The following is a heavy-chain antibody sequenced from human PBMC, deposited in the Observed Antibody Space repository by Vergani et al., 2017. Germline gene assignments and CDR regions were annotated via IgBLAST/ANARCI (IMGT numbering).Heavy chain of an antibody. CDR3: ASSGYYDFWSGFRRIATSQYYFDY. D-gene: IGHD3-3*01. CDR2: IKQDGSEK. V-gene: IGHV3-7*01. J-gene: IGHJ4*02. Sequence: EVQLVESGGGLVQPGGSLRLSCAASGFTFSSYWMSWVRQAPGKGLEWVANIKQDGSEKYYVDSVKGRFTISRDNAKNSLYLQMNSLRAEDTAVYYCASSGYYDFWSGFRRIATSQYYFDYWGQGTLVTVSS. CDR1: GFTFSSYW.